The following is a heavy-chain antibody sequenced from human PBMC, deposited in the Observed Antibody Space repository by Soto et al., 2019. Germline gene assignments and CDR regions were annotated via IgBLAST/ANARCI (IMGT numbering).Heavy chain of an antibody. Sequence: GGSLRLSCAASGFTFSSYAMSWVRQAPGKGLEWVSAISGSGGSTYYADSVKGRFTISRDNSKNTLYLQMNSLRAEDTAVYYCAQTASGWYGPYYFDDWGQGTLVTVSS. D-gene: IGHD6-19*01. V-gene: IGHV3-23*01. J-gene: IGHJ4*02. CDR3: AQTASGWYGPYYFDD. CDR2: ISGSGGST. CDR1: GFTFSSYA.